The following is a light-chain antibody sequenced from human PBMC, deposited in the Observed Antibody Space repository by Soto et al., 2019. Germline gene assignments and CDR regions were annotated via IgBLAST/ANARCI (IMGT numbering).Light chain of an antibody. CDR1: SSNIGSNT. CDR2: RKN. V-gene: IGLV1-44*01. CDR3: AAWDDSLNGRV. J-gene: IGLJ3*02. Sequence: QSLLTQPPSASGTPGQRVTISCSGSSSNIGSNTVNWYQQVPGTAPKLLIYRKNQRPSGVPDRFSGSKSGTSASLAISGLQSEDEADYYCAAWDDSLNGRVFGGGTKLTVL.